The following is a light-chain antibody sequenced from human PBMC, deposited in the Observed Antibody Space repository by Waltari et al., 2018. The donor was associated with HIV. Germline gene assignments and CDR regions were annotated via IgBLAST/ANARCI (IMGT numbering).Light chain of an antibody. Sequence: ARVTLSCRASQSANRNLAWYQQRPGQAPTLLIYDASVRATGVPARFSGSGSGTEFTLTITSLQSEDFAVYFCQQYNKWPWTFGQGTKVEIE. CDR1: QSANRN. J-gene: IGKJ1*01. CDR2: DAS. CDR3: QQYNKWPWT. V-gene: IGKV3-15*01.